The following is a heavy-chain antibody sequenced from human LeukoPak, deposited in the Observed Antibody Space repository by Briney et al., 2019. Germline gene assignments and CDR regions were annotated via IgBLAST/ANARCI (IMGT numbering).Heavy chain of an antibody. CDR3: AREVGYCSGGSCYYYGMDV. J-gene: IGHJ6*02. CDR2: ISSSTSYT. Sequence: PGRSLRLSCAASGFTFSSYGMHWVRQAPGKGLEWVSYISSSTSYTNYADSVKGRFTISRDNAKNSLYLQMNSLRAEDTAVYYCAREVGYCSGGSCYYYGMDVWGQGTTVTVSS. D-gene: IGHD2-15*01. CDR1: GFTFSSYG. V-gene: IGHV3-21*05.